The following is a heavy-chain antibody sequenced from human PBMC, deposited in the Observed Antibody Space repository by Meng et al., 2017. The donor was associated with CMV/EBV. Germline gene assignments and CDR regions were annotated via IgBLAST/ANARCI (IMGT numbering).Heavy chain of an antibody. J-gene: IGHJ6*02. D-gene: IGHD5-12*01. CDR1: GGSFSGYY. V-gene: IGHV4-34*01. Sequence: SETLSLTCAVYGGSFSGYYWSWIRQPPGKGLEWIGEINHGGSTNYNPSLKSRVTISVDTSKNQFSLKLSSVTAADTAVYYCASYGYSGYYYYYGMDVWGQGTTVTVSS. CDR2: INHGGST. CDR3: ASYGYSGYYYYYGMDV.